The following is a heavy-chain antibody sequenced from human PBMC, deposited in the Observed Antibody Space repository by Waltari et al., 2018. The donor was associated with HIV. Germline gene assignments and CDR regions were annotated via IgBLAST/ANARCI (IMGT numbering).Heavy chain of an antibody. CDR1: GFTFRDYA. CDR3: AKDGRLRWYGDTGWLDS. Sequence: QVHLVESGGGVVQPGRSLRLSCVTSGFTFRDYAFHWVRQAPGKGLEWLAAISSDGTNQYYAKSVRGRFIISRDDATNTVHLQMGSLRDEDTAMYFCAKDGRLRWYGDTGWLDSWGRGSQVTVSS. V-gene: IGHV3-30*15. CDR2: ISSDGTNQ. D-gene: IGHD3-10*01. J-gene: IGHJ5*01.